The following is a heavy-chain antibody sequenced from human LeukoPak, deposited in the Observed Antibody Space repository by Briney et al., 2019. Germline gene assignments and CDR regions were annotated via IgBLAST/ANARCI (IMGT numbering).Heavy chain of an antibody. Sequence: KPSETLSLTCTVSGGSISNYYWSWIRQPPGKGLEWIGYIYYSGSTNYNPSLKSRVTISVDTSKNQFSLKLSSVTAADTAVYYCARVDPDSSSTLEVFDYWGQGTLVTVSS. CDR3: ARVDPDSSSTLEVFDY. J-gene: IGHJ4*02. CDR1: GGSISNYY. V-gene: IGHV4-59*01. D-gene: IGHD6-6*01. CDR2: IYYSGST.